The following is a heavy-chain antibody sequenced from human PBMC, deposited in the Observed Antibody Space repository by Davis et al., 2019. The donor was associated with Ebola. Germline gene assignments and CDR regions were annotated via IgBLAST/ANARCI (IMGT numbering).Heavy chain of an antibody. V-gene: IGHV3-23*01. J-gene: IGHJ4*02. CDR2: FSGNGLGT. CDR3: AKDLGDCISSSCLIVDY. D-gene: IGHD2-2*01. Sequence: GESLKISCAASGFTFSRYAMSWVRQAPGKGLEWVSGFSGNGLGTYYADSVKGRFTISRDNSENMLYLQMNSLRAEDTAVYYCAKDLGDCISSSCLIVDYWGQGTLVTVSS. CDR1: GFTFSRYA.